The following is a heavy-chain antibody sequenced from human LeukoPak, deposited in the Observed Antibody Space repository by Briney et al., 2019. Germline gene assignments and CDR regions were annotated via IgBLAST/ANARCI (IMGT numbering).Heavy chain of an antibody. CDR2: ISTSSSYI. Sequence: GGSLRLSCAASGFTFSNYNMNWVRQAPGKGLEWVSSISTSSSYIYYADSVKGRFTISRDNAKNTLYLQMNSLRAEDTAVYYCARSRRRELLRTYFDYWGQGTLVTVSS. V-gene: IGHV3-21*01. CDR1: GFTFSNYN. CDR3: ARSRRRELLRTYFDY. D-gene: IGHD1-26*01. J-gene: IGHJ4*02.